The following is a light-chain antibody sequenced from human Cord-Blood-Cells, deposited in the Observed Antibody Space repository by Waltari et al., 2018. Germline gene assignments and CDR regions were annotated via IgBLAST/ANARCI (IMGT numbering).Light chain of an antibody. CDR2: DVS. CDR1: SSDVGGYNY. Sequence: QSALTQPRSVSGSPGQSVTISCTGTSSDVGGYNYVSWYQQHPGKAPKLMIYDVSKRPPGGSDRFSDSKSGNTASLTISGLQAEDEADYYCCSYAGSYTWVFGGGTKLTVL. J-gene: IGLJ3*02. CDR3: CSYAGSYTWV. V-gene: IGLV2-11*01.